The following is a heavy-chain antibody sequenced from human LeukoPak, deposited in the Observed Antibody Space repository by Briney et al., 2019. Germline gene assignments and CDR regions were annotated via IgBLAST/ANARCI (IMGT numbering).Heavy chain of an antibody. CDR3: ARQYSYGYYFDY. CDR1: GGSIRRYY. V-gene: IGHV4-59*01. Sequence: SATLSLTCTISGGSIRRYYWSWIRQPPGEGMEWIGYMYYSGSTNYNPSLKSRVTISVDTSKNQFSLKPSSVTAADTAVYYCARQYSYGYYFDYWGQGTLVTVSS. CDR2: MYYSGST. D-gene: IGHD5-18*01. J-gene: IGHJ4*02.